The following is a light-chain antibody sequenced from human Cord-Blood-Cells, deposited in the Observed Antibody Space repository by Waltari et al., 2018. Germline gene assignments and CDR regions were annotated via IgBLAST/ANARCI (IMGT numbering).Light chain of an antibody. CDR3: SSYTSSSTVV. J-gene: IGLJ2*01. CDR2: DVS. CDR1: SSDVGGYNY. V-gene: IGLV2-14*01. Sequence: QSALTQPASVSGSPGQPITISCTGTSSDVGGYNYVSWYQQHPGKAPKLKTYDVSNRPSGVSNRFSGSKSGNTASLTISGLQAEDEADYYCSSYTSSSTVVFGGGTKLTVL.